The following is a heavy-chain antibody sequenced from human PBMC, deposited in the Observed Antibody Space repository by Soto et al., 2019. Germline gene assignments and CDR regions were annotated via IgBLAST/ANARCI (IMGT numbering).Heavy chain of an antibody. J-gene: IGHJ3*02. CDR2: IWYDGSNK. V-gene: IGHV3-33*01. CDR3: AREDFTRTADDAFDI. CDR1: GFTFSSYG. D-gene: IGHD1-1*01. Sequence: GGSLRLSCAASGFTFSSYGMHWVRQAPGKGLEWVAVIWYDGSNKYYADSVKGRFTISRDNSKNTLYLQMNSLRAEDTAVYYCAREDFTRTADDAFDIWGQGTMVTVSS.